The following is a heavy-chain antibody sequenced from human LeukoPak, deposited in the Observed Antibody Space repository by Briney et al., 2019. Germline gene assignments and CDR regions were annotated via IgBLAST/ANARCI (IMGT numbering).Heavy chain of an antibody. D-gene: IGHD1-26*01. V-gene: IGHV3-23*01. CDR2: ISGSGGNT. CDR3: ARRIVGPTRYFDC. J-gene: IGHJ4*02. Sequence: GGSLRLSCAASGFTFSSYAMSWVRQAPGKGLEWVSAISGSGGNTYYADSVKGRFTISRDNSKNTLYLQMNSLRAEDTAVYYCARRIVGPTRYFDCWGQGTLVTVSS. CDR1: GFTFSSYA.